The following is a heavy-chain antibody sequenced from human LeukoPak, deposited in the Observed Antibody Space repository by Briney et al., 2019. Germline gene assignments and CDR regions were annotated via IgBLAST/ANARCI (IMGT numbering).Heavy chain of an antibody. CDR1: GGSISSYY. Sequence: KPSETLSLTCTVSGGSISSYYWSWIRQPPGKGREWIGYIYYSGSTNYNPSLKSRVTISVDTSKNQFSLKLSSVTAADTAVYYCARVYSSSWYPDYWGQGTLVTVSS. D-gene: IGHD6-13*01. CDR3: ARVYSSSWYPDY. CDR2: IYYSGST. J-gene: IGHJ4*02. V-gene: IGHV4-59*01.